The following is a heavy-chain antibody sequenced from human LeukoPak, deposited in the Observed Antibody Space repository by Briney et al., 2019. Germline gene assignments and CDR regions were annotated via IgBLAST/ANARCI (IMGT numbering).Heavy chain of an antibody. CDR2: IIPIFGTA. CDR3: ARGPGGPAAPYYMDV. J-gene: IGHJ6*03. D-gene: IGHD2-2*01. V-gene: IGHV1-69*13. Sequence: GASVKVSCKASGYTFTNYGISWVRQAPGQGLEWMGGIIPIFGTANYAQKFQGRVTITADESTSTAYMELSSLRSEDTAVYYCARGPGGPAAPYYMDVWGKGATVTVSS. CDR1: GYTFTNYG.